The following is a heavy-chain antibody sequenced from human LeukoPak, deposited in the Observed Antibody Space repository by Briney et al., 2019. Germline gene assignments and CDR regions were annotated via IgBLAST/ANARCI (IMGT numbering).Heavy chain of an antibody. CDR1: GYTFTSYE. CDR3: ARVQGYCSSTSCYQRHYYFDY. CDR2: MNPNSGNT. V-gene: IGHV1-8*01. D-gene: IGHD2-2*01. Sequence: ASVKVSCKASGYTFTSYEINWVRQATGQGLEWMGWMNPNSGNTGYAQKFQGRVTMTRNTSISTAYMELSSLRSEDTAVYYCARVQGYCSSTSCYQRHYYFDYWGQGTLVTVSS. J-gene: IGHJ4*02.